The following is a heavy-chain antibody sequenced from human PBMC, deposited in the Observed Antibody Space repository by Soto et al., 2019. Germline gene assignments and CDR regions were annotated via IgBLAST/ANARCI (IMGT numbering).Heavy chain of an antibody. CDR3: ARGGDDSGYWYFDY. J-gene: IGHJ4*02. CDR2: IIPLFEKT. V-gene: IGHV1-69*06. D-gene: IGHD3-22*01. CDR1: GGTFSSYA. Sequence: QVQLVQSGAEVKKPGSSVKVSCKASGGTFSSYAFSWVRQAPGQGLEWMGGIIPLFEKTNYAQKFQGRVTITADKSTSTAYMELGRLRSDDTAVYYCARGGDDSGYWYFDYWGQGTLVTVSS.